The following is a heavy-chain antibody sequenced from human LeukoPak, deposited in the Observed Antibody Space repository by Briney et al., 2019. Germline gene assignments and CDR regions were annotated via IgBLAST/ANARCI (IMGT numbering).Heavy chain of an antibody. Sequence: PGGSLRLSCAASGFTFSTYAMSWVRQAAGKGLEWVSLISGSGGGTYYADSVKGRFTISRDNSKNTLYLQLNSLRSEDTAVYYCARAGYCSSTSCPNGWFDPWGQGTLVTVSS. CDR1: GFTFSTYA. V-gene: IGHV3-23*01. D-gene: IGHD2-2*01. CDR3: ARAGYCSSTSCPNGWFDP. J-gene: IGHJ5*02. CDR2: ISGSGGGT.